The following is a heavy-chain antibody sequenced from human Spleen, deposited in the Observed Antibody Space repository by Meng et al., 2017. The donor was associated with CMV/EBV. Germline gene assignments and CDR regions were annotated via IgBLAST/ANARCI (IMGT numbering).Heavy chain of an antibody. CDR2: IKSKTDGGTT. CDR3: TTDGSDNWKRDAFEI. J-gene: IGHJ3*02. Sequence: GSLRLSCAASGFTFSNAWMSWVRQAPGKGLEWVGRIKSKTDGGTTDYAAPVKGRFTISRDDSINTLYLQMNSLKTQDTAVYYCTTDGSDNWKRDAFEIWGQGTMVTVS. CDR1: GFTFSNAW. D-gene: IGHD1-20*01. V-gene: IGHV3-15*01.